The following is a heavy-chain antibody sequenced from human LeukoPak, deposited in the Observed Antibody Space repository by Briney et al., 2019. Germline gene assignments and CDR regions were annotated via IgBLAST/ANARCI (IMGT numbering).Heavy chain of an antibody. D-gene: IGHD4-17*01. Sequence: ASVKVSCKASGGTFSNYAISWVRQAPGQGLEWVGWISAYNGNTNYAQKLRGRVTMNTDTSTSTAYMELRSLRSDDTAVYYCATGPTVTGIDYWGQGTLVTVSS. J-gene: IGHJ4*02. CDR3: ATGPTVTGIDY. CDR1: GGTFSNYA. V-gene: IGHV1-18*01. CDR2: ISAYNGNT.